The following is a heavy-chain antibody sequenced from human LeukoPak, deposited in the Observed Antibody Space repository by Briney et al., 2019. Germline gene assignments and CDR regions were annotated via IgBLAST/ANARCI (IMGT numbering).Heavy chain of an antibody. CDR2: IYTSGST. CDR3: ASLGMRGYNFDY. Sequence: PSETLSLTCAVYGGSFSGYYWSWIRQPAGKGLEWIGRIYTSGSTNYNPSLKSRVTMSVDTSKNQFSLKLSSVTAADTAVYYCASLGMRGYNFDYWGQGTLVTVSS. CDR1: GGSFSGYY. D-gene: IGHD2-8*01. V-gene: IGHV4-59*10. J-gene: IGHJ4*02.